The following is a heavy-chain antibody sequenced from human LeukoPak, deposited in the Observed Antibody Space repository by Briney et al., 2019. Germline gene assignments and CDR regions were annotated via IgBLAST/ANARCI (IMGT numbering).Heavy chain of an antibody. CDR2: ISSSGSTI. CDR3: AREGGNSHYYYCYMDF. V-gene: IGHV3-48*03. CDR1: GFTFSSYE. J-gene: IGHJ6*03. D-gene: IGHD4-23*01. Sequence: GGSLRLSCAASGFTFSSYEMNWVRQAPGKGLEWVSYISSSGSTIYYADSVKGRFTISRDNAKNSLYLQMNSLRAEDTAVYYCAREGGNSHYYYCYMDFWGKGTTVTVSS.